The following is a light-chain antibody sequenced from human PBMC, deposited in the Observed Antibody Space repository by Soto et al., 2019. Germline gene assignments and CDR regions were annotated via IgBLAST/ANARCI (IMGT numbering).Light chain of an antibody. Sequence: DIQMTQSPSSLSASVGDRVTITCRASQSISTYLNWYQQKAGKAPKVMIHAASSLQSGVPSRLSGSGSGTDFTLTISSLQPEDFGTYYCQQSYSTPFTFAPGTKVDIK. J-gene: IGKJ3*01. CDR2: AAS. CDR1: QSISTY. CDR3: QQSYSTPFT. V-gene: IGKV1-39*01.